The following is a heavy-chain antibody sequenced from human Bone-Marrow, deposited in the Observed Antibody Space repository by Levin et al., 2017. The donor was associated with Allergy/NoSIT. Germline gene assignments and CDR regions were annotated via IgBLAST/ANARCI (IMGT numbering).Heavy chain of an antibody. V-gene: IGHV3-23*01. J-gene: IGHJ5*02. CDR2: ISGSGGST. D-gene: IGHD2-2*01. CDR1: GFTFSSYA. CDR3: AKDILDCSSTSCSPYNWFDP. Sequence: LSLTCAASGFTFSSYAMSWVRQAPGKGLEWVSAISGSGGSTYYADSVKGRFTISRDNSKNTLYLQMNSLRAEDTAVYYCAKDILDCSSTSCSPYNWFDPWGQGTLVTVSS.